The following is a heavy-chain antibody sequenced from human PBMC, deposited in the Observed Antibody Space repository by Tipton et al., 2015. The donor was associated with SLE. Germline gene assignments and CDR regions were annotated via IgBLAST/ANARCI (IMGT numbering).Heavy chain of an antibody. V-gene: IGHV3-74*01. CDR2: INSDGSST. J-gene: IGHJ3*02. D-gene: IGHD3-10*01. CDR3: ARDLYYGSGSAFDI. Sequence: SLRLSCAASGFTVSSNYMSWVRQAPGKGLVWVSRINSDGSSTSYADSVKGRFTISRDNAKNTLYLQMNSLRAEDTAVYYCARDLYYGSGSAFDIWGQGTMVTVSS. CDR1: GFTVSSNY.